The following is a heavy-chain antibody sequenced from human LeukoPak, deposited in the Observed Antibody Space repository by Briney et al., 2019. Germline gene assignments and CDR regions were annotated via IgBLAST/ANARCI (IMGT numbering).Heavy chain of an antibody. CDR1: GASISMYY. Sequence: PSETLSLTCSVSGASISMYYWSWIRQPPGKELEWIGYFYYSGSTIYNPSLKSRVTISVDMSKNHFSLTLSSVTAAERAVYCWGRGGDLRLGGPHDGFDIWGQGTKVTVSS. J-gene: IGHJ3*02. CDR3: GRGGDLRLGGPHDGFDI. D-gene: IGHD3-16*01. CDR2: FYYSGST. V-gene: IGHV4-59*01.